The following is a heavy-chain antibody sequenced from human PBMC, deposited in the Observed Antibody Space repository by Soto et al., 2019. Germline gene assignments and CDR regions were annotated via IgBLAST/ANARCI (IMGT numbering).Heavy chain of an antibody. CDR3: ARDHGSSPHTIY. J-gene: IGHJ4*02. CDR1: GGSISSYY. Sequence: PSETLSLTCTVSGGSISSYYWSWIRQPPGKGLEWIGYICYSGSTNYNPSLKSRVTISVDTSKNQFSLKLSSVTAADTAVYYCARDHGSSPHTIYWGQGTMVTVSS. CDR2: ICYSGST. D-gene: IGHD6-6*01. V-gene: IGHV4-59*12.